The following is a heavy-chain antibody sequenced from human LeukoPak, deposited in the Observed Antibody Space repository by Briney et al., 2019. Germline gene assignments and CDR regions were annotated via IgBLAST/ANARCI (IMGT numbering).Heavy chain of an antibody. CDR2: IYYSGNT. CDR3: TRRGAWYPPNY. J-gene: IGHJ4*02. D-gene: IGHD6-19*01. Sequence: SETLSLTCTVSGGSISSINYYWGWIRQPPGKGLEWIGSIYYSGNTHYNPSLKSRLTISVDTSKNQFSLNLTSVTAADTAVHYCTRRGAWYPPNYWGQGTLVTVSS. V-gene: IGHV4-39*01. CDR1: GGSISSINYY.